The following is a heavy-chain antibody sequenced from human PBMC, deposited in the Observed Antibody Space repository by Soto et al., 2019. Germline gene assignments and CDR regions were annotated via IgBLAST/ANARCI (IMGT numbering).Heavy chain of an antibody. CDR3: AKAESVVTIFGAPFDY. J-gene: IGHJ4*02. D-gene: IGHD3-3*01. CDR2: ISAGGGST. CDR1: GFTFSSYA. V-gene: IGHV3-23*01. Sequence: GGSLRLSCAASGFTFSSYALTWVRQAPGKGLEWVSAISAGGGSTYYADSVKGRFTISRDNSKNTLYLQMNSLRAEDTAIYYCAKAESVVTIFGAPFDYWGQGTLVTVSS.